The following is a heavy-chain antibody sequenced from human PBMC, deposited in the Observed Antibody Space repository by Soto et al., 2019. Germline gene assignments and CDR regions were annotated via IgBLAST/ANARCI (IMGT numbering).Heavy chain of an antibody. CDR1: GGSISSDY. J-gene: IGHJ4*02. D-gene: IGHD3-10*01. Sequence: QVQLQESGPGLVKPSGTLSLTCTVSGGSISSDYWNWIRQHPGKGLEWIGYIHSGSTTYSASLRSRVTTSVDTSKNQFSLKLSSVTAADTAVYFCARHDGSRSTDYWGQGTLVTVSS. CDR3: ARHDGSRSTDY. V-gene: IGHV4-59*08. CDR2: IHSGST.